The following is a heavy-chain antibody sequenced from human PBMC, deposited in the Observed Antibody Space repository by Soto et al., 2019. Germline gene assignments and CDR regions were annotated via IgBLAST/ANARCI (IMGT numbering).Heavy chain of an antibody. J-gene: IGHJ4*02. CDR1: GYTFSSIG. D-gene: IGHD3-10*01. CDR2: ICPHKDNT. Sequence: QVQLVQSGAEVKKPGASVKVSCKTSGYTFSSIGISWVRQAPGQGLEWMGWICPHKDNTYYAQRLQGRVTMTTDTSTSTAYMELRSLRSDDTAVYFCARDLDGSGSYYTKYWGQGTLVTVSS. CDR3: ARDLDGSGSYYTKY. V-gene: IGHV1-18*01.